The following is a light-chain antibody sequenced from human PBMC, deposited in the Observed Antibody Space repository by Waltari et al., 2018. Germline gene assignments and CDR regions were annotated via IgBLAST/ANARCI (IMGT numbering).Light chain of an antibody. V-gene: IGLV1-47*01. Sequence: QSVLTQPPSASGTPGQRVTISCSGSSSNIGSNYVYWYQQLPGTAPKLLIYRNNQRPSGVPDRFSGSKSGTSASPAISGLRSEDEGDYYCAAWDDSLSGPVFGGGTKLTVL. CDR2: RNN. CDR1: SSNIGSNY. J-gene: IGLJ2*01. CDR3: AAWDDSLSGPV.